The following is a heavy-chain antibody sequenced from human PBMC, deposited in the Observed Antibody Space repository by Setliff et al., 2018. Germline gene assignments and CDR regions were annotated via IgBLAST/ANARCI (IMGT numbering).Heavy chain of an antibody. CDR2: IYYRGDT. J-gene: IGHJ6*03. CDR3: AREGRSSTRGWYMDA. Sequence: SETLSLTCTVSGASLNSGTYYWGWIRQPPGKGLEWIGRIYYRGDTYYNPSLKGRLTISVDTAQNQFSLRLTSVTAADTAVYFCAREGRSSTRGWYMDAWGKGTSVTVSS. CDR1: GASLNSGTYY. D-gene: IGHD2-2*01. V-gene: IGHV4-39*02.